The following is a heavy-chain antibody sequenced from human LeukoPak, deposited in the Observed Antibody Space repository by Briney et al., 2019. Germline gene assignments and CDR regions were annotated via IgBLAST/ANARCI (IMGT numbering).Heavy chain of an antibody. CDR2: INHSGST. V-gene: IGHV4-34*01. CDR3: ARATPSSATIDY. CDR1: GGSFSGYY. Sequence: SETLSLTCAVYGGSFSGYYWTRIRQPPGKGLEWIGEINHSGSTKYNPSLKSRVTISVDTSKNQFSLKLSSVTAADTAVYYCARATPSSATIDYWGQGTLVTVSS. J-gene: IGHJ4*02. D-gene: IGHD2-15*01.